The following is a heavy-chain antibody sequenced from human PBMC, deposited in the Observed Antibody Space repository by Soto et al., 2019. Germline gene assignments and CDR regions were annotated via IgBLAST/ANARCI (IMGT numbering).Heavy chain of an antibody. CDR1: GGSISSNNW. V-gene: IGHV4-4*02. CDR2: IYHGGST. Sequence: PSETLSLTCVVSGGSISSNNWWSWVRQPPGKGLEWIGEIYHGGSTIYSPSLKYRATISVDKSKNQFSLNLNSVTAADTAVYYCARRVAGNGDPIDYWGQGALVSVSS. J-gene: IGHJ4*02. CDR3: ARRVAGNGDPIDY. D-gene: IGHD6-19*01.